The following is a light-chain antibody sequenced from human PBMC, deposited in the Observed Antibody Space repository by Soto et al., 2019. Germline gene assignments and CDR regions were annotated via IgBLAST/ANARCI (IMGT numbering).Light chain of an antibody. V-gene: IGLV2-23*02. CDR2: EVN. Sequence: QSALTQPASVSGSPGQSITISCTGTSSDVGTYTLVSWYQQHPGKAPKLVIYEVNKRPAGVSKRFSGSVSGNTASLTVSGLQAEDEAENFCCSSAPESTYVFGTRTKVTVL. CDR1: SSDVGTYTL. CDR3: CSSAPESTYV. J-gene: IGLJ1*01.